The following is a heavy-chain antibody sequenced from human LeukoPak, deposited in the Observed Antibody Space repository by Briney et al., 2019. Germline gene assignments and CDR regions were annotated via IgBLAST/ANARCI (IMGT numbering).Heavy chain of an antibody. V-gene: IGHV5-51*07. D-gene: IGHD4-23*01. Sequence: GESLKISCKGSGYSFTSYWIGWVHQMPGKGLEWMGIIYPGDSDTRYSPSFQGQVTISADKSISTAYLQWSSLKASDTAMYYCARHPHATTVVTPDFFWFDPWGQGTLVTVSS. J-gene: IGHJ5*02. CDR1: GYSFTSYW. CDR3: ARHPHATTVVTPDFFWFDP. CDR2: IYPGDSDT.